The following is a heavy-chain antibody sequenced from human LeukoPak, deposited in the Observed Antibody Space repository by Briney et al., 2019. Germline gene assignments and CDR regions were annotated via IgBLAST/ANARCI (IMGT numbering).Heavy chain of an antibody. CDR3: ARESVFTTNAFYY. Sequence: GGSLRLSCAVAGYTLSRYSMRCVRQAPGKGLEWVSSISSSSSYIHYADSVKGRFTISRDNAKNSLYLQMNSLRAEDTAVYDCARESVFTTNAFYYWGQGTLVTVSS. J-gene: IGHJ4*02. CDR1: GYTLSRYS. D-gene: IGHD1-14*01. V-gene: IGHV3-21*01. CDR2: ISSSSSYI.